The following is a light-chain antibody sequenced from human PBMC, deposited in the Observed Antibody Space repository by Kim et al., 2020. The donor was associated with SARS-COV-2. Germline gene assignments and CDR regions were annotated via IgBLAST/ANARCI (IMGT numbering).Light chain of an antibody. CDR3: QKYNSAPRT. V-gene: IGKV1-27*01. Sequence: ASVGERITITCRASQGISEYLAWYQQRPGKVPKLLIYGASVLQSGAPSRCSGSGSGTVFTLTIIRLQPEDVGTYYCQKYNSAPRTFGQGTKVDIK. J-gene: IGKJ1*01. CDR1: QGISEY. CDR2: GAS.